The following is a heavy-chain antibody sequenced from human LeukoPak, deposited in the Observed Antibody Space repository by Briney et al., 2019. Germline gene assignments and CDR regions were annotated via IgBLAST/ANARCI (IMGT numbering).Heavy chain of an antibody. CDR3: APMVWGVIIY. J-gene: IGHJ4*02. V-gene: IGHV4-30-4*01. CDR2: IYYSGST. CDR1: GGSISSGDYY. Sequence: SETLSLTCTVSGGSISSGDYYWSWIRQPPGKGLEWIGYIYYSGSTYYNPSLKSRVTISVDTSKNQFSLKLSSVTAADTAMYYCAPMVWGVIIYWGQGTLVTVSS. D-gene: IGHD3-10*01.